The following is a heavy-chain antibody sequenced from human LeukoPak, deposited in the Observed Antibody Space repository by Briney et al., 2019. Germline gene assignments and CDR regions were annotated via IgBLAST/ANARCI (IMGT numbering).Heavy chain of an antibody. CDR1: GFTFSSYG. V-gene: IGHV3-33*01. J-gene: IGHJ4*02. CDR2: IWYDGSNK. CDR3: ARDSELLWFGELFY. Sequence: GGSLRLSCAASGFTFSSYGMHWVRQAPGKGLEWVAVIWYDGSNKYYADSVKGRFTISRDNSKNTLYLQMHRLRAEDTAVYYCARDSELLWFGELFYWGQGTLVTVSS. D-gene: IGHD3-10*01.